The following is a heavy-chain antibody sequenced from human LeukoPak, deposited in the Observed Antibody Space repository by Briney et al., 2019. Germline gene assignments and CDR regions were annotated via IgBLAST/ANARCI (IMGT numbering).Heavy chain of an antibody. CDR1: GYTFTSYD. Sequence: ASVKVSCKASGYTFTSYDINWVRQATGQGLEWMGWMNPNSGNTGYAQKFQGRVTMTRNTSISTAYMELSSLRSEDTAVYYCARGGPITMVRGAAGFDPWGQGTLVTVSS. CDR3: ARGGPITMVRGAAGFDP. D-gene: IGHD3-10*01. CDR2: MNPNSGNT. V-gene: IGHV1-8*01. J-gene: IGHJ5*02.